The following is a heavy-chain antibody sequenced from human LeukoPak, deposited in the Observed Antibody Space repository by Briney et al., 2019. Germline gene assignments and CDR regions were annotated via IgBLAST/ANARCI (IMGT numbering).Heavy chain of an antibody. CDR3: AHGSMYQLDY. D-gene: IGHD2-2*01. Sequence: GGSLRLSCAASGFSFTSHGMSWVRQAPGKGLEWVSGIIGGAGGTYYADSVKGLFTISRDNAKNTLYLQMNSLRAEDTAVYYCAHGSMYQLDYWGQGTLVTVSS. CDR1: GFSFTSHG. J-gene: IGHJ4*02. V-gene: IGHV3-23*01. CDR2: IIGGAGGT.